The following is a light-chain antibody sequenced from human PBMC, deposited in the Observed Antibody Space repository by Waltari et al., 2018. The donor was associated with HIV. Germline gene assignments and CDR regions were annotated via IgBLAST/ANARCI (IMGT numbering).Light chain of an antibody. CDR3: CSYAGSSTCVV. CDR1: SSDVGSYNL. Sequence: QSALTQTASVSGSPGQSINISCTGTSSDVGSYNLVSWYQQHPGKAPKLMIYKVSKRPSGVSNRFSGSKSGNTAALTISGLQAEDEADYYCCSYAGSSTCVVFGGGTKLTVL. V-gene: IGLV2-23*02. J-gene: IGLJ2*01. CDR2: KVS.